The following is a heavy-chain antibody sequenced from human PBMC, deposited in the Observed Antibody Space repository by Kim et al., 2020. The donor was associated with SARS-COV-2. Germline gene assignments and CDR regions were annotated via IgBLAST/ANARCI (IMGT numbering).Heavy chain of an antibody. CDR3: TTPQPAYGAHPIDYYYYGMDV. CDR1: GFTFSNAW. J-gene: IGHJ6*02. D-gene: IGHD2-2*01. Sequence: GGSLRLSCAASGFTFSNAWMSWVRQAPGKGLEWVGRIKSKTDGGTTDYAAPVKGRFTISRDDSKNTLYLQMNSLKTEDTAVYYCTTPQPAYGAHPIDYYYYGMDVWGQGTTVTVSS. V-gene: IGHV3-15*01. CDR2: IKSKTDGGTT.